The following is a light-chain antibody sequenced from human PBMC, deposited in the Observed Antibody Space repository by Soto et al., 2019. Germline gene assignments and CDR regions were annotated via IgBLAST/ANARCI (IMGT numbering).Light chain of an antibody. V-gene: IGKV3-20*01. CDR2: GAS. CDR3: QQYGSSPRT. CDR1: QSVSSN. J-gene: IGKJ1*01. Sequence: EIVMTQSPATLSVSPGERATLSCRASQSVSSNLAWYQQKPGQAPRLLISGASRRATGTPDRFSGSGSGTDFTLTISRLEPEDFAVYYCQQYGSSPRTFGQGTKVDIK.